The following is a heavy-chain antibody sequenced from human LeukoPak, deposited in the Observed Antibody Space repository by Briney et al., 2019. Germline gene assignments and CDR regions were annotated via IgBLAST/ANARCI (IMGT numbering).Heavy chain of an antibody. D-gene: IGHD3-3*01. CDR1: GNSFTTYW. CDR3: ARRADDFWSGSNWFDP. Sequence: GESLKISCKGSGNSFTTYWIGWVRQMPGKGLEWMGIIYPGDSDTRYSPSFQGQVTISADKSISTAYLQWSSLKASDTAMYYCARRADDFWSGSNWFDPWGQGTLVTVSS. V-gene: IGHV5-51*01. CDR2: IYPGDSDT. J-gene: IGHJ5*02.